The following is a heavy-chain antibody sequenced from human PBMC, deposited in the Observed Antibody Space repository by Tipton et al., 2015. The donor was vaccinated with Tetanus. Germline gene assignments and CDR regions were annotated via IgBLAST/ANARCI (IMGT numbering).Heavy chain of an antibody. D-gene: IGHD1-26*01. CDR3: GRDQARGARGWNYFDD. Sequence: TLSLTCTVSGGSISSGGYYWSWIRQHPGKGLEWIGDIYYNGSTYYNPSLKSRVTISVDTSKNQFSLKLNSMTAGDTPGYCCGRDQARGARGWNYFDDWGQGTLVTVCS. V-gene: IGHV4-31*03. J-gene: IGHJ4*02. CDR2: IYYNGST. CDR1: GGSISSGGYY.